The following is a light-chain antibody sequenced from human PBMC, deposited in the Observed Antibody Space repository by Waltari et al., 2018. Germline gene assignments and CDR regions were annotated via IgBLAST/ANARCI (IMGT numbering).Light chain of an antibody. J-gene: IGKJ1*01. CDR1: QSFSRS. CDR3: QHYVRLPAT. Sequence: IVLTQSPGTLSLSPGERATLSCRASQSFSRSLAWYQQKPGQAPKLLIYGASTRATGIPDRFTGRGSGTDFSLTISRLEPEDFAIYFCQHYVRLPATFGQGTKVEIK. CDR2: GAS. V-gene: IGKV3-20*01.